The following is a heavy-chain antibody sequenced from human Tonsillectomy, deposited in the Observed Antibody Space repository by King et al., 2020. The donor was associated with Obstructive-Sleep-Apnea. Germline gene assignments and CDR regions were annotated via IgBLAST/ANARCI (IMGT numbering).Heavy chain of an antibody. J-gene: IGHJ2*01. Sequence: QLVQSGAEVKKPGASVKVSCKASVYTFTSNGISWVRQAPGQGLEWIGWISAYNGNTNYAQKLQDRVTMTTETSATTAYMELRSLRSDDTAVYYCVRDSSPFDIWGRGTLVTVSS. CDR2: ISAYNGNT. D-gene: IGHD2-2*01. V-gene: IGHV1-18*01. CDR3: VRDSSPFDI. CDR1: VYTFTSNG.